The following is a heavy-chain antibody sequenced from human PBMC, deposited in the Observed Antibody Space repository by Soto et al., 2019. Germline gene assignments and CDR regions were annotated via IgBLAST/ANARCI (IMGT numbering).Heavy chain of an antibody. CDR1: GGSFSGYY. V-gene: IGHV4-34*01. CDR3: ARGVVVVPAAIFHYYGMDV. Sequence: SQTLSLTCAVYGGSFSGYYWSWIRQPPGKGLEWIGEINHSGSTNYNPSLKSRVTISVDTSKNQFSLKLSSVTAADTAVYYCARGVVVVPAAIFHYYGMDVWGQGTTVTVSS. J-gene: IGHJ6*02. D-gene: IGHD2-2*01. CDR2: INHSGST.